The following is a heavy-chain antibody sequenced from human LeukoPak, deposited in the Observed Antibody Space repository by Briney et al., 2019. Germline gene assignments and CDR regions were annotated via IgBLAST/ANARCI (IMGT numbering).Heavy chain of an antibody. Sequence: SETLSLTCTVSGVSSSSSYWSWIRQPPGKGLEWIGYIFYTGDSNHNPSFKSRVSISLDTSKGQISLKLSSVTAADTAVYYCARHRFANPLDSWGQGTLVTVSS. V-gene: IGHV4-59*08. CDR3: ARHRFANPLDS. CDR2: IFYTGDS. CDR1: GVSSSSSY. D-gene: IGHD2-21*01. J-gene: IGHJ4*02.